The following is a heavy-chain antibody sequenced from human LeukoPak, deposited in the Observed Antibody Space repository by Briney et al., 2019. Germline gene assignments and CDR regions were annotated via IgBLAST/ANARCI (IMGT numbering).Heavy chain of an antibody. Sequence: SETLSLTCTVSGGSISSYYWSWIRQPPGKGLEWIGYIYYSGSTNYNPSLKSRVTISVDTSKNQFSLNLSAVAAADTAVYYCARHSGLLYFDYWGQGTLVTVSS. CDR1: GGSISSYY. CDR2: IYYSGST. D-gene: IGHD3-10*01. J-gene: IGHJ4*02. V-gene: IGHV4-59*08. CDR3: ARHSGLLYFDY.